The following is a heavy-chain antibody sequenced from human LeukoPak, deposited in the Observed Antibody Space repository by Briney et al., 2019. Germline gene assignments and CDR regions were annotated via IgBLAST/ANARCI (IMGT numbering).Heavy chain of an antibody. CDR2: IIPILGIA. J-gene: IGHJ4*02. Sequence: GSSVKVSCKASGSTFSSYAISWVRQAPGQGLEWMGRIIPILGIANYAQKFQGRVTITADKSTSTAYMELSSLRSEDTAVYYCARDPISYSSGWYGEDDYWGQGTLVTVSS. D-gene: IGHD6-19*01. V-gene: IGHV1-69*04. CDR1: GSTFSSYA. CDR3: ARDPISYSSGWYGEDDY.